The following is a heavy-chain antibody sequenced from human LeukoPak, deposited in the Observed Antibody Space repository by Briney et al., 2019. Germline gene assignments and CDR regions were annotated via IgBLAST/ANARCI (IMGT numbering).Heavy chain of an antibody. Sequence: KASETLSLTCTVSGGSISSGSYYWSWIRQPAGKGLEWIGRIYTSGSTNYNPSLKSRVTISVDTSKNQFSLKLSSVTAADTAVYYCARVPGHIHWSYFDYWGQGTLVTVSS. D-gene: IGHD1-1*01. V-gene: IGHV4-61*02. CDR3: ARVPGHIHWSYFDY. J-gene: IGHJ4*02. CDR1: GGSISSGSYY. CDR2: IYTSGST.